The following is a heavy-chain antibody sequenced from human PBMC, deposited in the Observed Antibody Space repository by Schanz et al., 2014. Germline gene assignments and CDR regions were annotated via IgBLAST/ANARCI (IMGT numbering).Heavy chain of an antibody. J-gene: IGHJ6*03. Sequence: QVQLVQSGAEVKKPGASVRVSCKASEYSFTSYSMHWVRQATGQGLEWMGWMNPKTGNTDHAQKFQGRVSMTWDTSTSTAYLDLSRLRSEDTGVYYCARALKGKVAIFGVIAAQNYYYMDVWGKGTTXTVSS. CDR2: MNPKTGNT. D-gene: IGHD3-3*01. V-gene: IGHV1-8*02. CDR3: ARALKGKVAIFGVIAAQNYYYMDV. CDR1: EYSFTSYS.